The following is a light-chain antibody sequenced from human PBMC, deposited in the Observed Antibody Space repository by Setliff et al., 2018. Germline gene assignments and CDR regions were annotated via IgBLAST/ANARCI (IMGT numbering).Light chain of an antibody. CDR1: SSNIGAGYD. J-gene: IGLJ1*01. CDR3: QSYDSSLSGSDV. V-gene: IGLV1-40*01. CDR2: GNS. Sequence: QSALTQPPSVSGAPGQRVTISCTGSSSNIGAGYDVHWYQQLPGTAPKLLIYGNSNRPSGVPDRFSGSKSGTSASLAITGLQAEDEADYYCQSYDSSLSGSDVFGTGTKATV.